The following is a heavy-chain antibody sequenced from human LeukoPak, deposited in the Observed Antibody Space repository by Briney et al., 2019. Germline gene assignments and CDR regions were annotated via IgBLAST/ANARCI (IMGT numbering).Heavy chain of an antibody. CDR3: ARGKYSSSWYRGCWFDP. J-gene: IGHJ5*02. Sequence: SQTLSLTCAISGDSVSSNSAAWNWIRQSPSRGLEWLGRTYYRPKWYNDYAVSVKSRITINPDTSKNQFSLQLNSVTPEDTAVYYCARGKYSSSWYRGCWFDPWGQGTLVTVSS. V-gene: IGHV6-1*01. D-gene: IGHD6-13*01. CDR2: TYYRPKWYN. CDR1: GDSVSSNSAA.